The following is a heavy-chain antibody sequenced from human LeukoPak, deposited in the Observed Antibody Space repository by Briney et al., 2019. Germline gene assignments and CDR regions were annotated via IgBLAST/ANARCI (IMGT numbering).Heavy chain of an antibody. J-gene: IGHJ6*03. V-gene: IGHV4-38-2*01. Sequence: PSETLSLTCAVSGYSISSGYYWGWIRQPPGKGLEWIGSIYHSGSTYYNPSLKSRVTISADTSKNQFSLKLSSVTAADTAVYYCARLVLDYYYYMDVWGKGTTDTVSS. CDR1: GYSISSGYY. CDR2: IYHSGST. CDR3: ARLVLDYYYYMDV.